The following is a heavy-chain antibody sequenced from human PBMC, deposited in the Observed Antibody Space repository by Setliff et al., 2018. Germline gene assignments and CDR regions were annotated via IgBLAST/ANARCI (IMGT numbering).Heavy chain of an antibody. J-gene: IGHJ4*02. D-gene: IGHD3-22*01. CDR1: GYTFTSHY. CDR2: INPSSGRT. Sequence: ASVKVSCKASGYTFTSHYMHWVRQAPGLGLEWMGTINPSSGRTSYAQKFQGRVTMTRDTSTSTAYMELSRLRSDDTAVYYCARAYYYDSSGYYFGYWGQGTLVTVSS. CDR3: ARAYYYDSSGYYFGY. V-gene: IGHV1-46*01.